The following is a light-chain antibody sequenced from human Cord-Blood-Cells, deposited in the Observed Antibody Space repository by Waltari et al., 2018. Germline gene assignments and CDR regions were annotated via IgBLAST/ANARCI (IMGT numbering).Light chain of an antibody. CDR1: QSVSSN. CDR2: GAS. Sequence: VITQSPATLSVSPGESATLSCRASQSVSSNLAWYQQKPGQAPRLLIYGASTRATGIPARFSGSGSGTEFTLTISSLQSEDFAVDYCQQYNNWPPWTFGQGTKVEIK. V-gene: IGKV3-15*01. J-gene: IGKJ1*01. CDR3: QQYNNWPPWT.